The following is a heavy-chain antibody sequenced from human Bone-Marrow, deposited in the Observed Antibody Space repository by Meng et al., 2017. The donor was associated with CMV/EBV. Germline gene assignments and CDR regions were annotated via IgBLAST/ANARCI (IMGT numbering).Heavy chain of an antibody. D-gene: IGHD3-3*01. V-gene: IGHV1-8*01. CDR3: ARESLLYYDFWSGYLPGTRNWFDP. CDR1: GYTFTSYD. Sequence: ASVKVSCKASGYTFTSYDINWVRQATGQGLEWMGWMNPNSGNTGYAQKFQGRVTMTRNTSISTAYMELSSLRSEDTAVYYCARESLLYYDFWSGYLPGTRNWFDPWGQGTLVTVS. CDR2: MNPNSGNT. J-gene: IGHJ5*02.